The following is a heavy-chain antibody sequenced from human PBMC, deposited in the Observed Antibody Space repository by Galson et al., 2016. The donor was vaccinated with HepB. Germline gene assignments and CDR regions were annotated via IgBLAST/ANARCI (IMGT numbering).Heavy chain of an antibody. CDR1: GGSIRSGGIY. D-gene: IGHD3-10*01. CDR3: ARRGRSAFDI. J-gene: IGHJ3*02. Sequence: TLSLTCTVSGGSIRSGGIYWSWIRQHPGKGLEWIGYTYYSGNTFYNPSLTSRLTISVDTSKNQFSLKLSSVTAADTAVYYCARRGRSAFDIWGQGTMVTVSS. CDR2: TYYSGNT. V-gene: IGHV4-31*03.